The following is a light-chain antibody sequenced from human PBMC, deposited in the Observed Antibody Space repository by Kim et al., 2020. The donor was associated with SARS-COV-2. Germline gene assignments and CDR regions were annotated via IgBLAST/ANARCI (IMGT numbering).Light chain of an antibody. CDR2: AAS. CDR3: QQHDNWPPFT. CDR1: QSVTSN. J-gene: IGKJ3*01. Sequence: SPGESATLSCRASQSVTSNLAWYQHKPGQAPRLLIYAASTRATGVPARFSGSGSWTEFTLTISSLQSEDFGVYYCQQHDNWPPFTFGPGTKVDIK. V-gene: IGKV3-15*01.